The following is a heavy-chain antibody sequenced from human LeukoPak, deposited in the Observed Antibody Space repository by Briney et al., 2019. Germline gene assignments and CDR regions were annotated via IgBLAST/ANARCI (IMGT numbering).Heavy chain of an antibody. D-gene: IGHD3-22*01. CDR3: VRDHDSSPRAFDV. CDR1: GFTFSSYA. J-gene: IGHJ3*01. CDR2: ISYDGSNK. V-gene: IGHV3-30-3*01. Sequence: GRSLRLSCAASGFTFSSYAMHWVRQAPGKGLEWVAVISYDGSNKYYADSVKGRFTISRDNSKNTLYLQINSLRAEDTAVYYCVRDHDSSPRAFDVWGQGTMVTVSS.